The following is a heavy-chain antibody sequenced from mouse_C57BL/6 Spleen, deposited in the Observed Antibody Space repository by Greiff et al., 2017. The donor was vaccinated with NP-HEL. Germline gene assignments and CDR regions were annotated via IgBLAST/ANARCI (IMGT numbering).Heavy chain of an antibody. J-gene: IGHJ4*01. V-gene: IGHV1-15*01. Sequence: VKLMESGAELVRPGASVTLSCKASGYTFTDYEMHWVKQTPVHGLEWIGAIDPETGGTAYNQKFKGKAILTADKSSSTAYMELRSLTSEDSAVYYCTRDGSSYDYAMDYWGQGTSVTVSS. CDR1: GYTFTDYE. CDR3: TRDGSSYDYAMDY. CDR2: IDPETGGT. D-gene: IGHD1-1*01.